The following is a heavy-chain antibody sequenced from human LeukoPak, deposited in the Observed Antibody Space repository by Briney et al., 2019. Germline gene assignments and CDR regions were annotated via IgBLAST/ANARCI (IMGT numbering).Heavy chain of an antibody. J-gene: IGHJ6*03. D-gene: IGHD3-10*01. Sequence: SETLSLTCTVSGGSISSYYWSWIRQPPGKGLEWIGYIYYSGSTNYNPSLKSRVTISVDTSKNQFSLKLSFVTAADTAVYYCARVEEGYGSGRRENYYYYYMDVWGKGTTVTLSS. CDR1: GGSISSYY. CDR3: ARVEEGYGSGRRENYYYYYMDV. V-gene: IGHV4-59*01. CDR2: IYYSGST.